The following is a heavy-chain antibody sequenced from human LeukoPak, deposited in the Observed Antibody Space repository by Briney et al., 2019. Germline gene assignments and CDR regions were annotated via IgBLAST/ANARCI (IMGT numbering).Heavy chain of an antibody. CDR1: GGSISSGDYY. D-gene: IGHD1-7*01. J-gene: IGHJ5*02. CDR3: ATQSPITGTTGYWFDP. Sequence: SETLSLTCTVSGGSISSGDYYWSWIRQPPGKGLEWIGYIYYSGSAYYNPSLKSRVTISVDTSKNQFSLKLSSVTAEDTAVYYCATQSPITGTTGYWFDPWGQGTLVTVSS. V-gene: IGHV4-30-4*08. CDR2: IYYSGSA.